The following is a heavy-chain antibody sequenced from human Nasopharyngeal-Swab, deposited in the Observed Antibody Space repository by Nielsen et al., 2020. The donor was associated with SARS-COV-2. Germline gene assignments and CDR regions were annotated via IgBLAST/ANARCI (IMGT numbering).Heavy chain of an antibody. J-gene: IGHJ4*02. D-gene: IGHD6-19*01. CDR2: INAGNGNT. Sequence: WVRQAPGQRLEWMGWINAGNGNTKYSQKFQGRVTITRDTSAGTAYMELSSLRSEDTAVYYCARGDGDSSGWYTNGDYFDYWGQGTLVTVSS. V-gene: IGHV1-3*01. CDR3: ARGDGDSSGWYTNGDYFDY.